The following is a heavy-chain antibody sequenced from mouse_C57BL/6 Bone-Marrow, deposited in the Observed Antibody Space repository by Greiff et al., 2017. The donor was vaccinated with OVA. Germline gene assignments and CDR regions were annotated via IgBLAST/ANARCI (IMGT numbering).Heavy chain of an antibody. J-gene: IGHJ2*01. Sequence: VQLQQSGAELVKPGASVKMSCKASGYTFTSYWITWVKQRPGQGLEWIGDIYTGSGSTNYHEKLQSKATLTVDTSSSTAYMQPSRLTSEDSAVYYCARGDYYGSNYYFDYWGQGTTLTVSS. CDR2: IYTGSGST. CDR3: ARGDYYGSNYYFDY. CDR1: GYTFTSYW. V-gene: IGHV1-55*01. D-gene: IGHD1-1*01.